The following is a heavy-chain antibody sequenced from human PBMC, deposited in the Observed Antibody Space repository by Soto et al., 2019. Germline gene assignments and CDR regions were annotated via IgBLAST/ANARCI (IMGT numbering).Heavy chain of an antibody. Sequence: GASVKISCKASGGTFSSYTISWVRQAPGQGLEWMGRIIPILGIANYAQKFQGRVTITADKSTSTAYMELSSLRSEDTAVYYCARRDILLVPAGHPPQDRAYYYGMDVWGQGTTVTVSS. D-gene: IGHD2-2*01. CDR1: GGTFSSYT. CDR3: ARRDILLVPAGHPPQDRAYYYGMDV. CDR2: IIPILGIA. J-gene: IGHJ6*02. V-gene: IGHV1-69*02.